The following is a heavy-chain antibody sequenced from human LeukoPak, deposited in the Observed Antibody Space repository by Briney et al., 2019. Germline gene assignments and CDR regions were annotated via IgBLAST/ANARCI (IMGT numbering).Heavy chain of an antibody. CDR3: ARGGDGSCHYYFPLTT. J-gene: IGHJ4*02. CDR1: GGSISRYY. CDR2: IYYTGNT. D-gene: IGHD3-22*01. V-gene: IGHV4-59*01. Sequence: PSETLSLTCTVSGGSISRYYWSWIRQPPGKGLEWIGYIYYTGNTNYNPSLKSRVTISVDTSENQFSLKLNSVTAADTAVYYCARGGDGSCHYYFPLTTWGQGTLVTVSS.